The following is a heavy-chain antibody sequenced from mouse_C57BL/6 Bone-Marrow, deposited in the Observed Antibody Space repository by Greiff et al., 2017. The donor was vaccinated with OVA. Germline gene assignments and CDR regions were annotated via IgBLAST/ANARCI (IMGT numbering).Heavy chain of an antibody. CDR2: INPNYGTT. CDR1: GYSFTDYN. CDR3: GRRETYDGYYLAY. D-gene: IGHD2-3*01. V-gene: IGHV1-39*01. Sequence: EVQLQESGPELVKPGASVKISCKASGYSFTDYNMNWVKQSNGKSLEWIVVINPNYGTTSYNQKFKGKATLTVDQSSSTAYMQLNSLTSEDSAVYYGGRRETYDGYYLAYWGQGTLVTVSA. J-gene: IGHJ3*01.